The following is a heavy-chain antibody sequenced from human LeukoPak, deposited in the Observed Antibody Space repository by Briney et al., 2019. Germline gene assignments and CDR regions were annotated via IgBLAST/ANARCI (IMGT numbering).Heavy chain of an antibody. J-gene: IGHJ3*02. V-gene: IGHV1-69*04. CDR1: GGTFSSYA. Sequence: VKVSCKASGGTFSSYAISWVRQAPGQGLEWMGRIIPILGIANYAQKFQGRVTITADKSTSTAYMELSSLRSEDTAVYYCATEVIAGRIFDAFDIWGQGTMVTVSS. CDR2: IIPILGIA. CDR3: ATEVIAGRIFDAFDI. D-gene: IGHD2/OR15-2a*01.